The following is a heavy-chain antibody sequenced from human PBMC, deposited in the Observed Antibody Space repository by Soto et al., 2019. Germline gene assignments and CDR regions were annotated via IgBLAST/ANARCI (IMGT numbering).Heavy chain of an antibody. Sequence: QVQLVQSGAEVKKPGASVKVSCKASGYTFTSYAMHWVRQAPGQRLEWMGWINAGNGNTKYSQKFQGRVTITRDTSASTAYMELSRLRSEDTAVYYCARGPGGPDGPGDYWGQGTLVTVPS. CDR3: ARGPGGPDGPGDY. V-gene: IGHV1-3*01. J-gene: IGHJ4*02. D-gene: IGHD2-15*01. CDR2: INAGNGNT. CDR1: GYTFTSYA.